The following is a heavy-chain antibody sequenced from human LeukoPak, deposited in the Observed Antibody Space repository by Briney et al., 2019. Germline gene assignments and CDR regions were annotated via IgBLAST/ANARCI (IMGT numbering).Heavy chain of an antibody. D-gene: IGHD3-16*02. J-gene: IGHJ4*02. CDR2: IIPIFGTA. Sequence: GSSVKVSCKASGGTFSSYAISWVRQAPGQGLEWMGGIIPIFGTANYAQKFQGRVTITADESTSTAYMELRSLRSEDTAVYYCATDGGDYVWGSYRSQYYLDYWGQGTLVTVSS. CDR1: GGTFSSYA. CDR3: ATDGGDYVWGSYRSQYYLDY. V-gene: IGHV1-69*01.